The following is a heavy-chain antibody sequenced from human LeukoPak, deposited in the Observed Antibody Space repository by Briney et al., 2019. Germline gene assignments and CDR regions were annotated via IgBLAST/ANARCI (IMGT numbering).Heavy chain of an antibody. J-gene: IGHJ6*03. V-gene: IGHV3-30*03. CDR3: ARMRRDLAKGDYFYYYYMDV. CDR1: GFTFSSYG. CDR2: ISYDGSNK. D-gene: IGHD3-16*01. Sequence: GGSLRLSCAASGFTFSSYGMHWVRQAPGKGLEWVAVISYDGSNKYYADSVKGRFTISRDNAKNSLDLQMNSLRAEDTAVYYCARMRRDLAKGDYFYYYYMDVWGKGTTVIVSS.